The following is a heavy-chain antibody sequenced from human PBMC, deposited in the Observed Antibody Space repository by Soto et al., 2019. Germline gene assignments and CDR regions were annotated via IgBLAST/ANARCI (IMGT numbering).Heavy chain of an antibody. Sequence: QVQLVQSGAEVKKPGSSVKVSCKASGGTFSSYTISWVRQAPGQGLEWMGRIIPILGIANYAQKFQGRVTITEDKSTSTAYMELSSLRSEDTAVYYCARRYYGSGSYYNEMYYFDYWGQGTLVTVSS. CDR3: ARRYYGSGSYYNEMYYFDY. J-gene: IGHJ4*02. CDR1: GGTFSSYT. D-gene: IGHD3-10*01. V-gene: IGHV1-69*02. CDR2: IIPILGIA.